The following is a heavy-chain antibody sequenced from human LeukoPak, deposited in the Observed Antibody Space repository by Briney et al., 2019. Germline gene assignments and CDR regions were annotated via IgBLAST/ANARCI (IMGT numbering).Heavy chain of an antibody. CDR1: GYIFTGYT. J-gene: IGHJ4*02. D-gene: IGHD3-22*01. Sequence: ASVKVSCKASGYIFTGYTIHWVRQAPGQRLEWMGWINGGSDNTKNSQKFQGRVTITRDTSASTAYMELSSLRSEDTAVYYCARDLTYYYDSSGYYGLGYWGQGTLVTVSS. V-gene: IGHV1-3*01. CDR2: INGGSDNT. CDR3: ARDLTYYYDSSGYYGLGY.